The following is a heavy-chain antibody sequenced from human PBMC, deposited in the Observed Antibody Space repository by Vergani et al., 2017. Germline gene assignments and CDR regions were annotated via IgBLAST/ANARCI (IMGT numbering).Heavy chain of an antibody. CDR1: GYTFTGYY. Sequence: QVQLVQSGAEVKKPGASVKVSCKASGYTFTGYYMHWVRQAPGQWLEWMGWINPNSGGTNYAQKFQGRVTMTRDTSISTAYMELSRLRSDDTAVYYCARDLVVGATYYYYGMDVWGQGTTVTVSS. V-gene: IGHV1-2*02. J-gene: IGHJ6*02. D-gene: IGHD1-26*01. CDR3: ARDLVVGATYYYYGMDV. CDR2: INPNSGGT.